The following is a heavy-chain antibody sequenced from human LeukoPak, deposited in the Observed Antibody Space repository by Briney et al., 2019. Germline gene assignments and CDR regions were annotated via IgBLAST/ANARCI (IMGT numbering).Heavy chain of an antibody. D-gene: IGHD1-26*01. Sequence: GGSLRLSCAASGFTFSSYAMHWVRQAPGKGLEWVAVISYDGSNKYYADSVKGRFTISRDNSKNTLYLQMNSLRAEDTAVYYCARVCCGPMGYYYYMDVWGKGTTVTVSS. CDR1: GFTFSSYA. V-gene: IGHV3-30*01. J-gene: IGHJ6*03. CDR3: ARVCCGPMGYYYYMDV. CDR2: ISYDGSNK.